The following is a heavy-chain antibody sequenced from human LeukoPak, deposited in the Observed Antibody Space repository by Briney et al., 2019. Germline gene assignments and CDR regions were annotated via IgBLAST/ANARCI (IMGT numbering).Heavy chain of an antibody. CDR3: AKDHYYGSGKYYFDY. V-gene: IGHV3-30*02. CDR2: IRYGGSNK. CDR1: GFTFSSYG. J-gene: IGHJ4*02. Sequence: GGSLRLSCAASGFTFSSYGMHWVRQAPGKGLEWVAFIRYGGSNKYYADSVKGRFTISRDNSKNTLYLQMNSLRAEDTAVYYCAKDHYYGSGKYYFDYWGQGTLVTVSS. D-gene: IGHD3-10*01.